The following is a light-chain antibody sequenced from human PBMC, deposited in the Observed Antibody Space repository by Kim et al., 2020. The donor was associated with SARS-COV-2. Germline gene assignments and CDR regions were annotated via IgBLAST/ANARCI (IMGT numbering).Light chain of an antibody. V-gene: IGKV1-13*02. Sequence: AIQLAQSPSSLSASVGDRVTITCRASQGIGTSLAWYRQRPGKAPQLLMEGTSTLESGVPSGFTGSGSGTDFILTTGSLQPEDFATYYCQQFKSFPPTFGQGTKVDIK. CDR2: GTS. CDR3: QQFKSFPPT. J-gene: IGKJ1*01. CDR1: QGIGTS.